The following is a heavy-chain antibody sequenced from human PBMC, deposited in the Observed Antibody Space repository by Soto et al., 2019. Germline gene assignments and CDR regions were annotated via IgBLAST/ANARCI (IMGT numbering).Heavy chain of an antibody. Sequence: GGSLRLSCAASGFTFSTYTMYRVRQAPGKGLEWVAVISYDGSNKYYADSVKGRFTISRDNSKNTLYLQMNSLRAEDTAVYYCAKDVVVGATTGLGDYYYYYGMDVWGQGTTVTLSS. D-gene: IGHD1-26*01. J-gene: IGHJ6*02. CDR3: AKDVVVGATTGLGDYYYYYGMDV. CDR2: ISYDGSNK. V-gene: IGHV3-30*04. CDR1: GFTFSTYT.